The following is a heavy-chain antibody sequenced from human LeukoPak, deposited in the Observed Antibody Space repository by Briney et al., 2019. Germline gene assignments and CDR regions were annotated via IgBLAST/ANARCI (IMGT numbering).Heavy chain of an antibody. CDR1: GGTFSSYA. J-gene: IGHJ6*04. Sequence: ASVKVSCKASGGTFSSYAISWVRQAPGQGLEWMGGIIPIFGTANYAQKFQGRVTITADKSTSTAYMELGSLRSEDTAVYYCARVGYSSGWGKYYYYYGMDVWGKGTTVTVSS. V-gene: IGHV1-69*06. CDR2: IIPIFGTA. D-gene: IGHD6-19*01. CDR3: ARVGYSSGWGKYYYYYGMDV.